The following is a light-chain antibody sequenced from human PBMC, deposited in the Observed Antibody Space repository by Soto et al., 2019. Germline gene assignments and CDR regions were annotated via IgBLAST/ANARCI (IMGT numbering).Light chain of an antibody. CDR3: SSYAGSNILI. V-gene: IGLV2-8*01. J-gene: IGLJ2*01. CDR1: SSDVGGYNY. Sequence: QSALTQPPSASGSPGQSITISCTGTSSDVGGYNYVSWYQQHPGKAPKLIVHEVNKRPSGVPDRFSGSKSGNTASLTVTGLQAEDEADYYCSSYAGSNILIFGEGTKLTVL. CDR2: EVN.